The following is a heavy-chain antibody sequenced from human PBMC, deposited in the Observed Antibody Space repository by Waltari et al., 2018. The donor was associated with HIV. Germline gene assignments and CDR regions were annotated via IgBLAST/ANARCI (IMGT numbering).Heavy chain of an antibody. Sequence: EVQLVESGVGLVQPGGSRSLSSLAPGSNSTDHWLHWVRQVSGKGPLWVSRLTKDGRNAIYADYVKGRFTISRDIAKNTLYLELRRVGVEDSGVYYCVRNEVWQRFHYFEHWGQGTLVTVSS. D-gene: IGHD3-16*01. CDR1: GSNSTDHW. CDR2: LTKDGRNA. V-gene: IGHV3-74*01. CDR3: VRNEVWQRFHYFEH. J-gene: IGHJ1*01.